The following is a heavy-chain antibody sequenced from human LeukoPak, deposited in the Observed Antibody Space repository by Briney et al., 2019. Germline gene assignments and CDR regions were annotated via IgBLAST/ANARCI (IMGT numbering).Heavy chain of an antibody. D-gene: IGHD5-18*01. CDR3: ARGYPPYYFDY. CDR2: IYYSGST. CDR1: GASISSYY. V-gene: IGHV4-59*01. Sequence: PSETLSLTCTVSGASISSYYWSWIRQPPGKGLEWIGYIYYSGSTNYNPSLKSRVTISVDTSKNQFSLKLSSVTAADTAVYYCARGYPPYYFDYWDQGTLVTVSS. J-gene: IGHJ4*02.